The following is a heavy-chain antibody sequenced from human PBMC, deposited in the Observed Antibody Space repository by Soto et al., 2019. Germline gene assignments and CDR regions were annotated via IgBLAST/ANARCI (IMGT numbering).Heavy chain of an antibody. V-gene: IGHV1-46*03. CDR2: INPSGGST. Sequence: ASVKVSCKASGYTFTSYYMHWVRQAPGQGLEWMGIINPSGGSTSYAQKFQGRVTMTRDTSTSTVYMELSSLRSEDTAVYYCAVTAVAGVEAWDAFDIWGQGTMVTVSS. D-gene: IGHD6-19*01. CDR3: AVTAVAGVEAWDAFDI. CDR1: GYTFTSYY. J-gene: IGHJ3*02.